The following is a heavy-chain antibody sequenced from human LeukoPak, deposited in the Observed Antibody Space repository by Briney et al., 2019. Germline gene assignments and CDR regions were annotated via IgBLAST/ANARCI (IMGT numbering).Heavy chain of an antibody. CDR3: ASASETSLRVFGY. J-gene: IGHJ4*02. Sequence: GSLRLSCAASGFTFSSYSMNWVRQAPGKGLEWVSYSSSSSSPIYYADSVKGRFTISRDNAKNSLYLQMNSLRAEDTAVYYCASASETSLRVFGYWGQGTLVTVSS. D-gene: IGHD3-16*01. V-gene: IGHV3-48*01. CDR2: SSSSSSPI. CDR1: GFTFSSYS.